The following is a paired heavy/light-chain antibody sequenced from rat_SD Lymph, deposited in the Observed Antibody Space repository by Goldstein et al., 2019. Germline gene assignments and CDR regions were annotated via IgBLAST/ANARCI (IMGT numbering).Heavy chain of an antibody. J-gene: IGHJ4*01. D-gene: IGHD1-2*01. CDR3: ARIGGYYSSYMDYVMDA. CDR1: GFTFSSYG. CDR2: ISSSSGT. V-gene: IGHV5-62*01. Sequence: VQLVESGGGLVQPGKSLKLSCSASGFTFSSYGMHWIRQAPGKGLDWVAYISSSSGTVYADAVKGRFTISRDNAKNTLYLQLNSLKSEDTAIYYCARIGGYYSSYMDYVMDAWGQGASVTVSS.
Light chain of an antibody. J-gene: IGKJ1*01. CDR3: FQYNSGWT. CDR2: YTN. CDR1: QNINKN. V-gene: IGKV15S2*01. Sequence: DIQMTQSPSLLSASVGDRVTLNCKASQNINKNLNWYQQKLGEAPKLLIYYTNNLQTGIPSRFSGSGSGTDYTLTISSLQPEDVATYFCFQYNSGWTFGGGTKLELK.